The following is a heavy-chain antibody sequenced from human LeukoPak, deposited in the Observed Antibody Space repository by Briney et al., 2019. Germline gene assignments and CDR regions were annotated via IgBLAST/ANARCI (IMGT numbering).Heavy chain of an antibody. D-gene: IGHD6-19*01. CDR3: ARQSGQWLVNGGFDP. CDR1: GYSFTSYW. Sequence: GESLKISCKGSGYSFTSYWIGWVRQMPGKGLEWMGIIYPGDSDTRYSPSFQGQVTISADKSISTAYLQWSSLKASDTVMYYCARQSGQWLVNGGFDPWGQGTLVTVSS. J-gene: IGHJ5*02. V-gene: IGHV5-51*01. CDR2: IYPGDSDT.